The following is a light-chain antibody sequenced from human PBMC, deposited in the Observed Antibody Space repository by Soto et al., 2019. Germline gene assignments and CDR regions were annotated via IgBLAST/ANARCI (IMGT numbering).Light chain of an antibody. V-gene: IGKV1-5*01. Sequence: DIQMTQSPSTLSASVGDRVTITCRASQSISGWLAWYLQKPGKAPNLLIYDASSLESGVPSRFSGSGSGTEFTLTISSLQPDDFATYYCQQYNSYSWTFGQGTKVEIK. CDR1: QSISGW. CDR2: DAS. CDR3: QQYNSYSWT. J-gene: IGKJ1*01.